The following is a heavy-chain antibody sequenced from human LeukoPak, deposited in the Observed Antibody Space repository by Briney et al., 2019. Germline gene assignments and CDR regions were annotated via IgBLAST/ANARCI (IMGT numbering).Heavy chain of an antibody. Sequence: SETLSLTCAVYGGSFSGYYWSWIRQPPGKGLEWIGEINHSGSTNYTPSLKSRVTISVDTSKNQFSLKLSSVTAADTAVYYCARKLGIFAVTTAFDYWGQGTLVTVSS. CDR1: GGSFSGYY. D-gene: IGHD4-17*01. CDR2: INHSGST. CDR3: ARKLGIFAVTTAFDY. J-gene: IGHJ4*02. V-gene: IGHV4-34*01.